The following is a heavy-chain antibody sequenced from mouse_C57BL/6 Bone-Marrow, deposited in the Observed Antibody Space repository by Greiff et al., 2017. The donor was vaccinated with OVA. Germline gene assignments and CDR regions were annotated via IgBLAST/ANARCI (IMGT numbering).Heavy chain of an antibody. CDR2: IDPSDSYT. Sequence: QVQLQQPGAELVKPGASVKLSCKASGYTFTSYWMQWVKQRPGQGLKWIGEIDPSDSYTNYNQKFKGKATLTVDTSSSTAYMQLSSLTSEDSAVYYCARVCWYFDVWGTGTTVTVSS. CDR3: ARVCWYFDV. J-gene: IGHJ1*03. D-gene: IGHD2-10*02. CDR1: GYTFTSYW. V-gene: IGHV1-50*01.